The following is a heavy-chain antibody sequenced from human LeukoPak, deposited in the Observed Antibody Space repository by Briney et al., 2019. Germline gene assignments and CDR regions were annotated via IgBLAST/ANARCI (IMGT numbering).Heavy chain of an antibody. CDR1: GGSFSGYY. CDR2: INHSGGT. J-gene: IGHJ5*02. CDR3: ARGRRRAYNWFDP. Sequence: SETLSLTCAVYGGSFSGYYWSWIRQPPGKGLEWIGEINHSGGTNYNPSLKSRVTISVDTSKNQFSLKLSSVTAADTAVYYCARGRRRAYNWFDPWGQGTLVTVSS. V-gene: IGHV4-34*01.